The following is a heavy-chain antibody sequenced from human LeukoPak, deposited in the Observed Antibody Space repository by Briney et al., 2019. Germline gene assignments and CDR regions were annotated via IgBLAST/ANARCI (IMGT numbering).Heavy chain of an antibody. J-gene: IGHJ4*02. CDR1: GFTFSRYW. CDR2: IKEDESEK. CDR3: ARAVWDSSGYYYDY. V-gene: IGHV3-7*01. Sequence: GGSLRLSCTVSGFTFSRYWMSWVRQAPGKGLEWVANIKEDESEKYYVDSVKGRFTVSRDNAKNSLYLQMNSLRAEDTAIYYCARAVWDSSGYYYDYWGQGTLVTVSS. D-gene: IGHD3-22*01.